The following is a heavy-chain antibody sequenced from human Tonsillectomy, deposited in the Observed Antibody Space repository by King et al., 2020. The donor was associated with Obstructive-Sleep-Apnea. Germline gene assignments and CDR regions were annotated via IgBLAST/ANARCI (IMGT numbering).Heavy chain of an antibody. CDR3: ARGGEDYYDSSGYYYGPFDY. J-gene: IGHJ4*02. CDR2: ISYDGSNK. Sequence: QLVESGGGVVQPGRSLRLSCAASGFAFSTYAIHWVRQAPGKGLEWVAVISYDGSNKYYADSVKGRFTISRDNSKNTLYLQMNSLRAEDTAVYYCARGGEDYYDSSGYYYGPFDYWGQGTLVTVSS. V-gene: IGHV3-30*04. CDR1: GFAFSTYA. D-gene: IGHD3-22*01.